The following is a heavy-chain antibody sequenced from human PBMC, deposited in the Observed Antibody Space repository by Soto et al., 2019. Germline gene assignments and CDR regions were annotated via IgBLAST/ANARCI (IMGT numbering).Heavy chain of an antibody. V-gene: IGHV1-3*04. D-gene: IGHD5-12*01. CDR1: GYTFTYYA. J-gene: IGHJ3*02. CDR3: AREYIVSRMGASDI. CDR2: ISTGNGNT. Sequence: GASVKVSCKASGYTFTYYAIYWVRQAPGQRLEWMGWISTGNGNTKYSQKFQGRVTINRDTSASTVYIELSSLRSDDTAVYYCAREYIVSRMGASDIWGQGTVVTVSS.